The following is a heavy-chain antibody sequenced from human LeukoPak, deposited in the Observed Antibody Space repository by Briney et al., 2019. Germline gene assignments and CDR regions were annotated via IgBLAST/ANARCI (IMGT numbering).Heavy chain of an antibody. D-gene: IGHD5-24*01. Sequence: SGTLSLTCTVSGDSINSLDLWSWVRQPPGKGLEWIGEMYLSGTTHSNPSVKSRVTISIDKSKNQFFLNLSSVTAADTAVYYCAKDSVVEMAIYFDYWGQGTLVTVSS. CDR3: AKDSVVEMAIYFDY. CDR1: GDSINSLDL. J-gene: IGHJ4*02. V-gene: IGHV4-4*02. CDR2: MYLSGTT.